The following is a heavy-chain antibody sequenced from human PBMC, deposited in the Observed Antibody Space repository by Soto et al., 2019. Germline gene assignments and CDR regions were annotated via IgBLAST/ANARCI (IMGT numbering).Heavy chain of an antibody. CDR1: GGSFSSYY. CDR2: IYYSGST. D-gene: IGHD1-26*01. V-gene: IGHV4-59*01. Sequence: SETLSLTCAVYGGSFSSYYWGWIRQPPGKGLEWIGYIYYSGSTNSNPSLKSRVTISVDTSKNQFSLKLSSVTAADTAVYYCARVSGSYPRLNFDYWGQGTLVTVSS. CDR3: ARVSGSYPRLNFDY. J-gene: IGHJ4*02.